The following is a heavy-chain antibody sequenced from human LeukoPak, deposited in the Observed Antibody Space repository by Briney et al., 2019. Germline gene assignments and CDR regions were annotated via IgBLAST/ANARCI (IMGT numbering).Heavy chain of an antibody. CDR3: ARDHAYRTDY. Sequence: PGRSLRLSCAASGFTFSSYGMHWVRQAPGKGLEWVANINQDESKKYYVDSVKGRFTISRDNAKNSLYLQMSSLRAEDTAVYYCARDHAYRTDYWGQGTLVTVSS. D-gene: IGHD2-2*01. V-gene: IGHV3-7*01. J-gene: IGHJ4*02. CDR1: GFTFSSYG. CDR2: INQDESKK.